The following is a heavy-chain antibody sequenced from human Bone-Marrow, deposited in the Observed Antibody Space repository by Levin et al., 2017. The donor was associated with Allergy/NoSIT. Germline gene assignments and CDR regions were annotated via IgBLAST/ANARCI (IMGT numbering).Heavy chain of an antibody. D-gene: IGHD6-19*01. J-gene: IGHJ4*02. CDR2: INPSGGST. CDR1: GYTFTSYY. V-gene: IGHV1-46*01. Sequence: GGSLRLSCKASGYTFTSYYMHWVRQAPGQGLEWMGIINPSGGSTSYAQKFQGRVTMTRDTSTSTVYMELSSLRSEDTAVYYCARENSRYSSGWSWGQGTLVTVSS. CDR3: ARENSRYSSGWS.